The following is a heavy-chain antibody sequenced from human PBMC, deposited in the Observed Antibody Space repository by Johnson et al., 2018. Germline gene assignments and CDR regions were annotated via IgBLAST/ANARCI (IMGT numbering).Heavy chain of an antibody. V-gene: IGHV3-11*01. CDR3: ARQYTGASTPDY. D-gene: IGHD1-26*01. J-gene: IGHJ4*02. CDR2: IRNSGTAI. Sequence: HVQLVQSGGGLVKPGGSLRLSCAASGFNFNASYMTWIRRAPGQGPELTSHIRNSGTAINYADSVKGRFTISRDNAKNSLYLQMERLRADDTAIYCCARQYTGASTPDYWGQGTLVTVSS. CDR1: GFNFNASY.